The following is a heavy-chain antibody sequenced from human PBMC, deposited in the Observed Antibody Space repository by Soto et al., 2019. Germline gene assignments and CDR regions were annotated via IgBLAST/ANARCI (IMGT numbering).Heavy chain of an antibody. CDR1: GGSISSGDYY. Sequence: SETLSLTCTVSGGSISSGDYYWSWIRQPPGKGLEWIGYIYYSGSTYYNPSLKSRVTISVDTSKNQFSLKLSSVTAADTAVYYCAREAGVEWWPDLDYWGQGTLVTVSS. CDR2: IYYSGST. D-gene: IGHD3-3*01. J-gene: IGHJ4*02. CDR3: AREAGVEWWPDLDY. V-gene: IGHV4-30-4*01.